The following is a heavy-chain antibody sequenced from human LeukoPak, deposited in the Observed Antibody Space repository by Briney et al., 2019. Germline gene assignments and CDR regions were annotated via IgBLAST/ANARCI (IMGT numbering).Heavy chain of an antibody. CDR3: ARVLASSWSVAFDI. D-gene: IGHD6-13*01. CDR2: INIDGSSI. Sequence: PGGSLRLSCAASGFTFSSYWMHWVRQAPGKGLVWVSRINIDGSSISYADSVKGRFTISRDNAKNTLYLQMNSLRAEDTAVYYCARVLASSWSVAFDIWGQGTLVTVSS. CDR1: GFTFSSYW. J-gene: IGHJ3*02. V-gene: IGHV3-74*01.